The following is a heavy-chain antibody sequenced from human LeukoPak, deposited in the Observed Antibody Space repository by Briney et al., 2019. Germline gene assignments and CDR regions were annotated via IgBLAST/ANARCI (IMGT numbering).Heavy chain of an antibody. CDR2: IYTSGST. D-gene: IGHD4-17*01. V-gene: IGHV4-61*02. J-gene: IGHJ4*02. CDR3: ARVSYGDSYYFDY. CDR1: GGSISSGSYY. Sequence: SQTLSLTCTVSGGSISSGSYYWSWIRQPAGKGLEWIGRIYTSGSTNYNPSLKSRVTISVDTSKNQFSLKLRSVTAADTAVYYCARVSYGDSYYFDYWGQGTLVTVSS.